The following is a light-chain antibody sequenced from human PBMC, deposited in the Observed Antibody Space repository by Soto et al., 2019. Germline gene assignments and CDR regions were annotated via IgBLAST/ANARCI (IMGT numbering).Light chain of an antibody. V-gene: IGKV1-9*01. Sequence: IHLTQSASSLSASVGDRVTLTCRASQGISSYLAWYQQKPGKAPKLLIYAASTLQSGVPSRFSGSGSGTEFTLTISSLKPEDFATYYCLQHNSYPRFGQGTRLEIK. CDR2: AAS. J-gene: IGKJ5*01. CDR1: QGISSY. CDR3: LQHNSYPR.